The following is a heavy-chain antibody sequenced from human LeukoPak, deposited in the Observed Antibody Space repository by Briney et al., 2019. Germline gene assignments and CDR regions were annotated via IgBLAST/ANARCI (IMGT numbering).Heavy chain of an antibody. CDR3: ASNPTGYSGYGKTGFDY. V-gene: IGHV4-39*01. D-gene: IGHD5-12*01. CDR2: IYYSGST. J-gene: IGHJ4*02. CDR1: GGSISSSSYY. Sequence: SETLSLTCTVSGGSISSSSYYWGWIRQPPGKGLEWIGSIYYSGSTYYNPSLKSRVTISVDTSKNQFSLKLSSVTAADTAVYYCASNPTGYSGYGKTGFDYWGQGTLVTVSS.